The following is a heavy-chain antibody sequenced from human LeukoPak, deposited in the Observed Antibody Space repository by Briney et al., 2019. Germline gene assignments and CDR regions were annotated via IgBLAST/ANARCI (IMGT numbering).Heavy chain of an antibody. V-gene: IGHV3-23*01. J-gene: IGHJ6*03. CDR1: GFTFSSYA. CDR3: AKDFDWGAPYYHYMDV. Sequence: GGSLRLSCAASGFTFSSYAMSWVRQAPGKGLEWVSAISGSGGSTYYADSVKGRFTISRDNSKNTLYLQMNSLRAEDTAVYYCAKDFDWGAPYYHYMDVWGKGTTVTVSS. D-gene: IGHD3-9*01. CDR2: ISGSGGST.